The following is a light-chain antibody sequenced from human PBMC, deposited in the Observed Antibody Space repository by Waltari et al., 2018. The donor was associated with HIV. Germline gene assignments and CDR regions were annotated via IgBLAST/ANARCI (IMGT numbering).Light chain of an antibody. Sequence: QSALTQPASVSGSPGPPITISCTGTSSDVGGYTIVSWYQQHPGKAPKLMIYEVSKRPSGVSNRFSGSKSGNTASLTISWLQAEDEADYCCCAYAGSTTYVIFGGGTKLTVL. J-gene: IGLJ2*01. CDR2: EVS. CDR1: SSDVGGYTI. CDR3: CAYAGSTTYVI. V-gene: IGLV2-23*02.